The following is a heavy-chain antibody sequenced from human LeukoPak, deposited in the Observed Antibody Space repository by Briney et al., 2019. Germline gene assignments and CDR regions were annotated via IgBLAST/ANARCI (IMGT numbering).Heavy chain of an antibody. CDR3: ARDVYPTRGWHWYFDL. J-gene: IGHJ2*01. Sequence: SGTSLRLSCAASGFTFSSNDMHWVRQAPGRGLEWVAVISYDGRNTYYADSVKGRFTISRDNSKNTLYLQVNSLRTEDTAVYYCARDVYPTRGWHWYFDLWGRGTLVTVSS. CDR1: GFTFSSND. V-gene: IGHV3-30*19. D-gene: IGHD5/OR15-5a*01. CDR2: ISYDGRNT.